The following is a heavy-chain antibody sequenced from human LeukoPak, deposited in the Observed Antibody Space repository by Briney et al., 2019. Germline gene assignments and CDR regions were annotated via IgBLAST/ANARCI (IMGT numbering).Heavy chain of an antibody. CDR1: GGSVSSSSYY. CDR3: ARGYCSGGSCYYFDL. V-gene: IGHV4-61*01. D-gene: IGHD2-15*01. Sequence: PSETLSLTCTVSGGSVSSSSYYWSWIRQPPGKGLEWIGYIYYSGGTNHNPSLKSRVTISIDTSKNQFSLKLSSVTAADTAVYYCARGYCSGGSCYYFDLWGRGTLVTVSS. J-gene: IGHJ2*01. CDR2: IYYSGGT.